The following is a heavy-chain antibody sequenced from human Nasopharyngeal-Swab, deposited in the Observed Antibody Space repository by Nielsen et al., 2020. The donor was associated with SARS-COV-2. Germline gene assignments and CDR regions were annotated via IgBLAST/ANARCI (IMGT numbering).Heavy chain of an antibody. CDR1: GFTFSSYA. CDR3: ARDWRRVRMGSVDYGMDV. J-gene: IGHJ6*02. Sequence: GESLKISCAASGFTFSSYAMHWVRQAPGKGLEWVAVISYDGSNKYYADSVKGRFTISRDNSKNTLYLQMNSLRAEDTAVYYCARDWRRVRMGSVDYGMDVWGQGTTATVSS. V-gene: IGHV3-30*04. D-gene: IGHD2-15*01. CDR2: ISYDGSNK.